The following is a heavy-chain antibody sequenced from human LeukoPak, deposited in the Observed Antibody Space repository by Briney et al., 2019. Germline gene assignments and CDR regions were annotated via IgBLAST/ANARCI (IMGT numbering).Heavy chain of an antibody. CDR2: IKPSGSEK. J-gene: IGHJ6*03. V-gene: IGHV3-7*01. Sequence: PGGSLRLSCEGSGFTFSNYWMTWVRQAPEKGLEWVANIKPSGSEKHYADSVEGRFTISRDNAKNSLYLQMNSLRAEDTAVYYCARGVPFLEWPMTYYMDVWGKGTTVTVSS. CDR3: ARGVPFLEWPMTYYMDV. CDR1: GFTFSNYW. D-gene: IGHD3-3*01.